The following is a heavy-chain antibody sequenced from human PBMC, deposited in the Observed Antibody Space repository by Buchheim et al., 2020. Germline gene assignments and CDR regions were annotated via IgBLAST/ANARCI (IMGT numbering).Heavy chain of an antibody. CDR1: GFTFSSYA. D-gene: IGHD6-13*01. V-gene: IGHV3-30-3*01. CDR3: ASGNDYYSSSWILFDY. CDR2: ISYDGSHK. Sequence: QVQLVESGGGVVQPGRSLRLSCAASGFTFSSYAMHWVRQAPGKGLEWVAVISYDGSHKYYADSVTGRFTISRDNSTNTLYLQMNSLRAEDTAVYYCASGNDYYSSSWILFDYWGQGTL. J-gene: IGHJ4*02.